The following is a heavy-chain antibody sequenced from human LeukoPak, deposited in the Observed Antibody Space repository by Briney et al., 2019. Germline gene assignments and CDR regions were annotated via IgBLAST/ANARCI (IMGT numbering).Heavy chain of an antibody. CDR1: GFTFSSYA. D-gene: IGHD2-15*01. Sequence: GGSLRLSCAASGFTFSSYAMSWVRRARGKGLEWVSVISGSGYTTYYADSVKGRFTLSRDNSKNTLYLQMNSLRAEDTAVYYCVTQRGYCSDGNCYFDNWGQGTLVTVSS. CDR2: ISGSGYTT. CDR3: VTQRGYCSDGNCYFDN. V-gene: IGHV3-23*01. J-gene: IGHJ4*02.